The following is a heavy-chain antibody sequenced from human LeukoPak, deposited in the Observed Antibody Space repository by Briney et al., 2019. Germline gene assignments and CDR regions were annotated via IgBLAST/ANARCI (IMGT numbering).Heavy chain of an antibody. CDR2: INPNSGGT. J-gene: IGHJ6*03. Sequence: ASVKVSCKASGYTFTGYYMHRVRQAPGQGLEWMGWINPNSGGTNYAQKFQGRVTMTRDTSISTAYMELSRLRSDDTAVYYCARVYDYYYYYMDVWGKGTTVTVSS. D-gene: IGHD3-16*01. V-gene: IGHV1-2*02. CDR1: GYTFTGYY. CDR3: ARVYDYYYYYMDV.